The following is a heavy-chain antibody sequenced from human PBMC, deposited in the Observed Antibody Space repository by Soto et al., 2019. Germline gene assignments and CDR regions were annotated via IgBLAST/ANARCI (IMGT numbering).Heavy chain of an antibody. Sequence: QAQLVQSGAEVKKPGSSVKVSCKASGDTFPRYAISWVRQAPGQGLEWMGGIIPIYGSQKYAQKVQGRVTITADESTSTAYMELRSLRSEDTAVYYCANDYGERNYSYYGMDVWGQGTTVTVSS. J-gene: IGHJ6*02. CDR2: IIPIYGSQ. D-gene: IGHD4-17*01. V-gene: IGHV1-69*01. CDR3: ANDYGERNYSYYGMDV. CDR1: GDTFPRYA.